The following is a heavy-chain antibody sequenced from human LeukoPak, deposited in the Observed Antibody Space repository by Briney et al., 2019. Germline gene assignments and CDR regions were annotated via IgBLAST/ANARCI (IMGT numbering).Heavy chain of an antibody. CDR2: INHSGST. J-gene: IGHJ6*03. V-gene: IGHV4-34*01. CDR1: GGSFSGYY. D-gene: IGHD6-13*01. CDR3: AREGIAAAGKVYYYYYMDV. Sequence: SETLSLTCAVYGGSFSGYYWSWIRQPPGKGLEWIGEINHSGSTNYNPSLKSRVTISVDTSKNQFSLKLSSVTAADTAVYYCAREGIAAAGKVYYYYYMDVWGKGTTVTISS.